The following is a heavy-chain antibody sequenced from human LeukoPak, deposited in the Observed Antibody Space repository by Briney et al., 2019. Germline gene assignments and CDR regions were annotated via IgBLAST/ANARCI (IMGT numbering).Heavy chain of an antibody. CDR3: ARGSGSSWYFYFDY. V-gene: IGHV3-74*01. CDR1: GFSFSSSW. J-gene: IGHJ4*02. CDR2: INDDETST. Sequence: GGSPRLSCAASGFSFSSSWMHWVRHVPGKGLEWVSRINDDETSTTYAESVKGRFTISRDNAKNTLFLQMNSLRAEDTAVYYCARGSGSSWYFYFDYWGQGTLVTVSS. D-gene: IGHD6-13*01.